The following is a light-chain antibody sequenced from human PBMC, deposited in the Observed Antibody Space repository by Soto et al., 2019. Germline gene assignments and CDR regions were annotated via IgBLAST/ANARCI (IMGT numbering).Light chain of an antibody. Sequence: PGERVTLSCRASQSVSGSFLAWYQQKPDQAPRLLIYGASSRATDIPDRFSGSGSGTDFTLTISRLEPEDFAVYYCQQYGNSPLTFGGGTKVEIK. J-gene: IGKJ4*01. CDR3: QQYGNSPLT. V-gene: IGKV3-20*01. CDR2: GAS. CDR1: QSVSGSF.